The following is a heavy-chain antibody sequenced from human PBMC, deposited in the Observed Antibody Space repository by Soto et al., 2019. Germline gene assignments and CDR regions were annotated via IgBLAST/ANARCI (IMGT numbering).Heavy chain of an antibody. Sequence: SETLSLTCTVSGGSISSYYWSWIRQPPGKGLEWIGYIYYSGSTNYNPSLKSRVTISVDTSKNQFSLKLSSVTAADTAVYYCARHSIPGRLFYYYYGMDVWGQGTTVTVSS. CDR3: ARHSIPGRLFYYYYGMDV. CDR1: GGSISSYY. V-gene: IGHV4-59*08. CDR2: IYYSGST. J-gene: IGHJ6*02. D-gene: IGHD1-1*01.